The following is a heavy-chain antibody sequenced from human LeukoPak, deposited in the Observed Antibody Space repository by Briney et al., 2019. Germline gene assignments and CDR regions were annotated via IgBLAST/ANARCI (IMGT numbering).Heavy chain of an antibody. J-gene: IGHJ4*02. CDR1: GFTFSSYW. CDR2: IKQDGSEK. Sequence: GGSLRLSCAASGFTFSSYWMSWVRQAPGKGLEGVANIKQDGSEKYYVDSVKGRFTISRDNAKNSLFLQMNSLRAEDTGLYYCARATTAKRGSEGYWGRGTLVTVSS. V-gene: IGHV3-7*01. CDR3: ARATTAKRGSEGY. D-gene: IGHD4-11*01.